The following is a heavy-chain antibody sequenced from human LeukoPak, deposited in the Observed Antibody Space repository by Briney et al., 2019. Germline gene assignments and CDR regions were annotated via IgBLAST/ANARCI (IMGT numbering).Heavy chain of an antibody. CDR2: IYYSGST. D-gene: IGHD5-12*01. CDR3: ARVRYSGYGDFDY. Sequence: SETLSLTCTVSGGSMSSYYWSWIRQPPGKGLQWIGHIYYSGSTKYNPSLKSRVTISVDTSKNQFSLKLSSVTPADTAVYYCARVRYSGYGDFDYWGQGTLVTVSS. J-gene: IGHJ4*02. CDR1: GGSMSSYY. V-gene: IGHV4-59*01.